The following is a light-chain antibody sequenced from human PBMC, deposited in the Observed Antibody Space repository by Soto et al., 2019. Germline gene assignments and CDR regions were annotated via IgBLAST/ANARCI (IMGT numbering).Light chain of an antibody. Sequence: VLTQPPSASGAPWQRVTISFSGGSSNIGTNYVYWYQHLPGMAPKLLIYRTTQRPSGIPDRFSASKSGTSASLAISGLRSEDEADYYCAGWDNSLSGHYVFGTGTKVTVL. V-gene: IGLV1-47*01. J-gene: IGLJ1*01. CDR3: AGWDNSLSGHYV. CDR1: SSNIGTNY. CDR2: RTT.